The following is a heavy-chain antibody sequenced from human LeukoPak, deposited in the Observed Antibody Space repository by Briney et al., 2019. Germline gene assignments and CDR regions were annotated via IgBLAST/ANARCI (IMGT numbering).Heavy chain of an antibody. CDR1: GYTFTSYG. CDR2: ISAYNGDT. Sequence: ASVKVSCKASGYTFTSYGINWVRQAPGQGLEWMGWISAYNGDTNYAQKLQGRVTMTTDTSTSTAYMELRSLRSDDTAVYYCARTPRYVDIAATIPYGIYYFDYWGQGTLVTVSS. V-gene: IGHV1-18*01. CDR3: ARTPRYVDIAATIPYGIYYFDY. D-gene: IGHD5-12*01. J-gene: IGHJ4*02.